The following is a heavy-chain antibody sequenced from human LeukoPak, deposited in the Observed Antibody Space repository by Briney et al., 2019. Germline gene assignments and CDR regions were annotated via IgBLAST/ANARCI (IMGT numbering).Heavy chain of an antibody. V-gene: IGHV1-46*01. D-gene: IGHD3-22*01. J-gene: IGHJ6*02. Sequence: GASVKVSCKASGYTFTSYYMHWVRQAPGQGLEWMGIINPSGGSTSYAQKFQGRVTMTRDTSTSTVYMELSSLRSEDTAVYYSARDLGYDSSGYWDYYYYYGMDVWGQGTTVTVSS. CDR2: INPSGGST. CDR3: ARDLGYDSSGYWDYYYYYGMDV. CDR1: GYTFTSYY.